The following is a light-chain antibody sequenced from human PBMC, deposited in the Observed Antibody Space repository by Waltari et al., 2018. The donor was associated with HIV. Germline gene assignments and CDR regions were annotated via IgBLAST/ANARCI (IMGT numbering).Light chain of an antibody. CDR3: SSYTSSSTRKV. CDR1: SSDVGGYNY. CDR2: DVS. Sequence: QSALTQPASVSGSPGQSITISCTGTSSDVGGYNYFSWYQQHPGKAPKLMIYDVSNRPSGVSNRFSGSKSGNTASLTISGLQAEDEADYYCSSYTSSSTRKVFGGGTKLTVL. J-gene: IGLJ3*02. V-gene: IGLV2-14*03.